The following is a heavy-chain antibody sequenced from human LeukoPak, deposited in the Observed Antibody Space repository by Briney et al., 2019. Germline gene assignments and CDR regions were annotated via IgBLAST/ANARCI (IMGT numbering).Heavy chain of an antibody. CDR2: IYYSGST. V-gene: IGHV4-31*03. D-gene: IGHD3-3*01. J-gene: IGHJ4*02. CDR1: GGSISSGDYY. Sequence: SETLSLTCTVSGGSISSGDYYWSWVRQHPGKGLEWIGYIYYSGSTYYNPSLKSRVTISVDTSKNQFSLKLSSVTAADTAVYYCARGPTIFGVVTLGFDYWGQGTLVTVSS. CDR3: ARGPTIFGVVTLGFDY.